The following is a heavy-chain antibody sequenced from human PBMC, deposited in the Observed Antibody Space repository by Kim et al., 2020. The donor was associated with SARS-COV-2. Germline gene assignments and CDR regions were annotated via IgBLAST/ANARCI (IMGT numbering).Heavy chain of an antibody. V-gene: IGHV1-24*01. Sequence: YAQKFQGRVTMTEDTSTDTAYMELSSLRSEDTAVYYCATESWRSGYHLDYWGQGTLVTVSS. D-gene: IGHD3-3*01. CDR3: ATESWRSGYHLDY. J-gene: IGHJ4*02.